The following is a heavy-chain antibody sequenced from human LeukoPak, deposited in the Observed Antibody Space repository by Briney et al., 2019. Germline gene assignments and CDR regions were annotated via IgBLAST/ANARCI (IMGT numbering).Heavy chain of an antibody. Sequence: PSQTLSLTCTVSGGSISSYYWSWIRQPAGKGLEWIGYIYYSGSTNYNPSLKSRVTISVDTSKNQFSLKLSSVTAADTAVYYCARQRITMKLDYWGQGTLVTVSS. CDR1: GGSISSYY. J-gene: IGHJ4*02. CDR2: IYYSGST. V-gene: IGHV4-59*08. CDR3: ARQRITMKLDY. D-gene: IGHD3-22*01.